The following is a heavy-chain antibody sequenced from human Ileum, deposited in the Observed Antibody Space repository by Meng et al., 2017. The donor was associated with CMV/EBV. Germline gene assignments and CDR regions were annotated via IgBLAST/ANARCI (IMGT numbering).Heavy chain of an antibody. V-gene: IGHV5-51*01. CDR3: ARGHSSSSGDY. CDR1: GYSFTSYW. D-gene: IGHD6-6*01. J-gene: IGHJ4*02. Sequence: AASLKISCKGSGYSFTSYWIGWVRAMPRKGLEWRGIIYPGDSDTRYSPSFQGQVTISADKSISTAYLQWSSLKASDTAMYYCARGHSSSSGDYWGQGTLVTVSS. CDR2: IYPGDSDT.